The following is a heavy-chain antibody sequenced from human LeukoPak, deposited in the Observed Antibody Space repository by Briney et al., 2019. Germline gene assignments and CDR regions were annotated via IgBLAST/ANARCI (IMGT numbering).Heavy chain of an antibody. CDR3: ASGTGGYDSAFDY. Sequence: SETLSLTCAVYGGSFSGYYWSWIRQPPGKGLEWIGEMNHSGSTNYNPSLKSRVTISVDTSKNQFSLKLSSVTAADTAVYYCASGTGGYDSAFDYWGQGTLVTVSS. CDR2: MNHSGST. D-gene: IGHD5-12*01. J-gene: IGHJ4*02. V-gene: IGHV4-34*01. CDR1: GGSFSGYY.